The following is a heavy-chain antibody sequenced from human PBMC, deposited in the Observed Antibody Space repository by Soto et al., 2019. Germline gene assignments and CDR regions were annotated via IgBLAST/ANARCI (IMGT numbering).Heavy chain of an antibody. CDR3: AGYGSGTYYPATFDS. CDR2: IYYSGST. Sequence: QVQLQESGPGLVKPSQTLSLTCTVSGGSISSAGYNWSSIRQHPGKGLEWIGYIYYSGSTYYNPSLKSRVTISVDTSKNHFSLKRSSVTAADAAVYYCAGYGSGTYYPATFDSWGQGTLVTVSS. CDR1: GGSISSAGYN. D-gene: IGHD3-10*01. V-gene: IGHV4-31*03. J-gene: IGHJ4*02.